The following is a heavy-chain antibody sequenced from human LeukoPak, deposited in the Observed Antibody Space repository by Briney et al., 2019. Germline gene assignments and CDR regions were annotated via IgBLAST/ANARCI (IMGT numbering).Heavy chain of an antibody. CDR2: IRDSGGST. J-gene: IGHJ4*02. CDR1: GFTFSSYA. D-gene: IGHD2-15*01. Sequence: GGSLRLSCSASGFTFSSYAMSWVRQPPGKGLVGVSGIRDSGGSTCYADSVNGRFTISRDNSDNTLYLRINSLRAEDTAVYYCAKGYCSGGSCNFDYWGQGTLVTVSS. V-gene: IGHV3-23*01. CDR3: AKGYCSGGSCNFDY.